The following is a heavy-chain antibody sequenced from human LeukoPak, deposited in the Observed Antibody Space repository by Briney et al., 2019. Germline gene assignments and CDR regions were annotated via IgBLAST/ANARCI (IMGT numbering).Heavy chain of an antibody. D-gene: IGHD4-17*01. J-gene: IGHJ4*02. Sequence: SGPALVKPTQTLTLTCTFSGFSLITSGMCVSWIRQPPGKALEWLARIDWDNDQHYSTSLKTRLTISKETSKSQVVLTMTNMDPADTATYYCARATSGGFYGDYAFIDYWGQGTLVTVSS. CDR2: IDWDNDQ. V-gene: IGHV2-70*11. CDR3: ARATSGGFYGDYAFIDY. CDR1: GFSLITSGMC.